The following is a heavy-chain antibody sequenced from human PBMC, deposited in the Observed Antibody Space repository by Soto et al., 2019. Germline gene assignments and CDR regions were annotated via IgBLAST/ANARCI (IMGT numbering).Heavy chain of an antibody. V-gene: IGHV3-9*01. CDR3: GKGTYSSEYYGMDV. CDR2: ISWNSGSI. CDR1: GFTFDDYA. Sequence: EVQLVESGGGLVQPGRSLRLSCAASGFTFDDYAMHWVRQAPGKGLEWVSGISWNSGSIGYADSVKGRFTISRDNAKNALYLQMNSLRAEDTALYYCGKGTYSSEYYGMDVLGQGTKVTVSS. J-gene: IGHJ6*02. D-gene: IGHD6-19*01.